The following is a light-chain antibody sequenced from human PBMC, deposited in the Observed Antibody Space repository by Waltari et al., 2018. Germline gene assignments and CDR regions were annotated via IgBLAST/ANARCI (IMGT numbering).Light chain of an antibody. V-gene: IGLV4-69*01. CDR2: VSSDGRY. J-gene: IGLJ3*02. CDR1: SGHSSTN. Sequence: QLVLTQSPSASASLGASVQLTCTLSSGHSSTNIAWHQQQPGKGPRYLMNVSSDGRYSKGGEIPDRVSGSSSGAERYLTIASLQSEDEADYYCQTGGHGTWVFGGGTKLTVL. CDR3: QTGGHGTWV.